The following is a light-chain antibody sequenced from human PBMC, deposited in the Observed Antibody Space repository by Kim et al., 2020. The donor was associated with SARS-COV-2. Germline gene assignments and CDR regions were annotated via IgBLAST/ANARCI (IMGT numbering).Light chain of an antibody. CDR2: DAA. J-gene: IGKJ5*01. CDR1: EDVSDY. V-gene: IGKV1-33*01. Sequence: GDRVTITCQASEDVSDYFNWYHQKPGEAPKVLIRDAANLEAGVPSRFSRGGYGTEFSLTISSVQPEDMGTYYCQQYDAPPFTFGQGTRLEIK. CDR3: QQYDAPPFT.